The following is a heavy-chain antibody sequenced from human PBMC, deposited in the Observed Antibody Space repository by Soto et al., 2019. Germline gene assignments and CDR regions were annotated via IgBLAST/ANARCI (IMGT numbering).Heavy chain of an antibody. CDR3: DRPRSIDLGAFDI. CDR2: IYYSGST. J-gene: IGHJ3*02. D-gene: IGHD3-16*01. Sequence: TLSLAFAVSGYSMRSGDYYWSWIRQPPGKGLEWIGYIYYSGSTFYNPSLKSRITMSVDAARNQFSLRLTSVHAADTAVYYCDRPRSIDLGAFDIWGQGTLVTVSS. CDR1: GYSMRSGDYY. V-gene: IGHV4-30-4*01.